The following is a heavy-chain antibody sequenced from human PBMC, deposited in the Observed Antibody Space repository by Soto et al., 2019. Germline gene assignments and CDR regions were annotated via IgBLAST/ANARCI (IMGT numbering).Heavy chain of an antibody. V-gene: IGHV3-74*01. J-gene: IGHJ6*02. CDR2: INSDASHT. Sequence: PGGSLRLSCAASGFTFSTYWMHCIRQVPGKGLEWVSRINSDASHTYYADSVKGRFTISRDNAKNTLHLEMNSLRAEDTAVYYCARDRYSTLTNYYYYGMEVWGQGNTVTVSS. D-gene: IGHD6-13*01. CDR1: GFTFSTYW. CDR3: ARDRYSTLTNYYYYGMEV.